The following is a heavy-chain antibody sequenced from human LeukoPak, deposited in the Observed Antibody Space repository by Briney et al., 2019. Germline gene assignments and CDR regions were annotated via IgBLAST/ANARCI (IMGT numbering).Heavy chain of an antibody. V-gene: IGHV3-21*01. D-gene: IGHD3-22*01. J-gene: IGHJ4*02. Sequence: PGGSLRLSCAASGFTVSLYYMTWVRQAPGKGLEWVSSISSSSSYIYYADSVKGRFTISRDNAKNSLYLQMNSLRAEDTAVYYCASQDSSGYIDYWGQGTLVTVSS. CDR2: ISSSSSYI. CDR3: ASQDSSGYIDY. CDR1: GFTVSLYY.